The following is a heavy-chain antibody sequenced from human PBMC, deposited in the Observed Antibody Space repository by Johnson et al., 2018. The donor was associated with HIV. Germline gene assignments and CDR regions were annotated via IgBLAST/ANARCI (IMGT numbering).Heavy chain of an antibody. J-gene: IGHJ3*02. D-gene: IGHD1-26*01. CDR3: ARLEELLRAFDI. CDR1: GFTFSSYG. CDR2: IRYDGSNK. Sequence: MQLVESGGGVVQPGGSLRLSCAASGFTFSSYGMHWVRQAPGKGLEWVAFIRYDGSNKYYGDSVKGRFTISRDNSKNTLYLQMNSLRAEDTAVYYCARLEELLRAFDIWGQGTMVTVSS. V-gene: IGHV3-30*02.